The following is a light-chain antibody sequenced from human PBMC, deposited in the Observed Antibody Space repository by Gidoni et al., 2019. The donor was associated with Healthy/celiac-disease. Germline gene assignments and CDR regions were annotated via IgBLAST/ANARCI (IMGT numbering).Light chain of an antibody. CDR3: QQYDNYSMT. CDR1: QDISSY. V-gene: IGKV1-33*01. Sequence: IQMTHSPSSLSASVGDRVTITCQASQDISSYLNWYQQKPGKAPKLLIYDASNLETGVPSRFSGSGSGTDFTLTISSLQPEDIATYYCQQYDNYSMTFGQXTRVEIK. J-gene: IGKJ5*01. CDR2: DAS.